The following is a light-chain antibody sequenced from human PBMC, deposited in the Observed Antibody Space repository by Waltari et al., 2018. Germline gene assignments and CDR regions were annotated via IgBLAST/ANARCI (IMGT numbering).Light chain of an antibody. CDR1: SSNVGCYKL. CDR3: CSYAGSTFV. V-gene: IGLV2-23*02. CDR2: EVD. J-gene: IGLJ7*01. Sequence: QSALTQPASVSGSPGQSITIPCIGSSSNVGCYKLVSWYQQNPGKAPKLMIYEVDKRASGIPGRFSGSKSDSTASLTISGLQAEDEAVYYCCSYAGSTFVFGGGTQLTVL.